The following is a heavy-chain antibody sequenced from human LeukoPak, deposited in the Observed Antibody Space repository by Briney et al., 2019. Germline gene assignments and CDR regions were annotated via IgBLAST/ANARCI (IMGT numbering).Heavy chain of an antibody. CDR1: GYTFSRDA. CDR2: ISYDGGEK. CDR3: AKELNVRGPPGY. J-gene: IGHJ4*02. D-gene: IGHD2-8*01. Sequence: GGSLRLSCAASGYTFSRDAMHWVRQAPGKGLEWVAVISYDGGEKYYGDSVKGRFTISRDNSKNTLYLQMNSLRIEETAVYYCAKELNVRGPPGYWGQGTLVTVSS. V-gene: IGHV3-30*18.